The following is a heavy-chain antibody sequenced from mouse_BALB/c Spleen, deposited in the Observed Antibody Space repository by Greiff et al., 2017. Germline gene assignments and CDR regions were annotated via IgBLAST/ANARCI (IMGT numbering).Heavy chain of an antibody. Sequence: VQLQQSGPGLVAPSQSLSITCTVSGFSLTSYGVHWVRQPPGKGLEWLGVIWAGGSTNYNSALMSRLSISKDNSKSQVFLKMNSLQTDDTAMYYCARNIDGYFDVWGAGTTVTVSS. V-gene: IGHV2-9*02. CDR3: ARNIDGYFDV. CDR2: IWAGGST. CDR1: GFSLTSYG. J-gene: IGHJ1*01.